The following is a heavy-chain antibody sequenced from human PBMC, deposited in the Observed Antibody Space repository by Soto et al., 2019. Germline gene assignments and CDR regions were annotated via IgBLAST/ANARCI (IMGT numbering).Heavy chain of an antibody. CDR3: ARAGAMVRGVIIPLYYFDY. Sequence: PSETLSLTCTVSGGSVSSGSYYWSWIRQPPGKGLEWIGYIYYSGSTNYNPSLKSRVTISVDTSKNQFSLKLSSVTAADTAVYYCARAGAMVRGVIIPLYYFDYWGQGTLV. V-gene: IGHV4-61*01. CDR1: GGSVSSGSYY. J-gene: IGHJ4*02. D-gene: IGHD3-10*01. CDR2: IYYSGST.